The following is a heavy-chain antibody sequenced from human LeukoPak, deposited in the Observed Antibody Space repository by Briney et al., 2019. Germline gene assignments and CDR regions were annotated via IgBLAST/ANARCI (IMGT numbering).Heavy chain of an antibody. D-gene: IGHD6-19*01. V-gene: IGHV3-23*01. J-gene: IGHJ4*02. CDR2: ISGSGGST. CDR3: AKDHDSSGWPTFDY. Sequence: GGSLRLSCAASGFTFSSYAMSWVRQAPGKGLEWVSAISGSGGSTYYANSVKGRFTISRDNSKNTLYLQMNGLRAEDTAVYYCAKDHDSSGWPTFDYWGQGTLVTVSS. CDR1: GFTFSSYA.